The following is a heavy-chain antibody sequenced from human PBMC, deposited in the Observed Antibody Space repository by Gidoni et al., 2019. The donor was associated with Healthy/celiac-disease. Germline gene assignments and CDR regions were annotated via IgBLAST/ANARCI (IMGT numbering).Heavy chain of an antibody. CDR2: ISYDGSNK. Sequence: QVQLVESGGGVVQPGRSLRLSCAASGFTFSSDGMHCVRQAPGKGLEWVAVISYDGSNKYYADSVKGRFTISRDNSKNTLYLQMNSLRAEDTAVYYCAKGALVTTSLYYYMDVWGKGTTVTVSS. CDR3: AKGALVTTSLYYYMDV. D-gene: IGHD4-4*01. J-gene: IGHJ6*03. V-gene: IGHV3-30*18. CDR1: GFTFSSDG.